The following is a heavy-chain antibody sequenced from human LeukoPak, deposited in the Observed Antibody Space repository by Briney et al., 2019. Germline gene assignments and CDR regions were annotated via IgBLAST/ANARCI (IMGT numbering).Heavy chain of an antibody. J-gene: IGHJ3*02. V-gene: IGHV4-4*09. Sequence: PSETLSLACSVSGGSVNSYYWSWIRQPPGKGLEWIGYIYTTGRTNYNPSLKSRVTISVDTSKNQFSLKLSSVTAADTAVYYCAKILGSGVWYGFDIWGQGTMVTVSS. CDR3: AKILGSGVWYGFDI. D-gene: IGHD7-27*01. CDR2: IYTTGRT. CDR1: GGSVNSYY.